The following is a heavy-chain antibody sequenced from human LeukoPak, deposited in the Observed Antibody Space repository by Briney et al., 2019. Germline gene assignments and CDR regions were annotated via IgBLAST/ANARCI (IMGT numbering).Heavy chain of an antibody. V-gene: IGHV3-43*02. J-gene: IGHJ4*02. CDR2: ISGDAGST. Sequence: GGSLRLSCAASGFTFDDYAMHWVRQAPGKGLEWVSLISGDAGSTYYADSVKGRFTISRDDSKNSLYLQMNSLRTEDTAFYYCAKDIYRGLDMATRPDYWGQGTLVTVSS. CDR3: AKDIYRGLDMATRPDY. D-gene: IGHD5-24*01. CDR1: GFTFDDYA.